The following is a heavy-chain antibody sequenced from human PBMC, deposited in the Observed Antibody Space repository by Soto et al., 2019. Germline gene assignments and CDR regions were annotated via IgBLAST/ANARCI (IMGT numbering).Heavy chain of an antibody. J-gene: IGHJ6*01. CDR1: GFTFSSYA. CDR3: ARDPASSMDV. Sequence: PGGSLRLSCAASGFTFSSYAMSWVRQAPGKGLEWVSAISGSGGSTYYADSVKGRFTVSRDDSKNTLYLEMNSLRVEDTAVYYCARDPASSMDVWGQGTTVTVSS. D-gene: IGHD6-25*01. CDR2: ISGSGGST. V-gene: IGHV3-23*01.